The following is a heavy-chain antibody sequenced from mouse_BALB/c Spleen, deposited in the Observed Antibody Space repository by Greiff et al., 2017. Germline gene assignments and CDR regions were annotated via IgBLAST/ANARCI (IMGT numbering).Heavy chain of an antibody. V-gene: IGHV1-63*01. CDR3: ARWKGYGNPGAWFAY. D-gene: IGHD2-10*02. CDR1: GYAFTNYW. CDR2: IYPGSGNT. J-gene: IGHJ3*01. Sequence: QVQLQQSGAELVRPGTSVKISCKASGYAFTNYWLGWVKQRPGHGLEWIGDIYPGSGNTYYNEKFKGKATLTADKSSSTAYMQLSSLTSEDSAVYFCARWKGYGNPGAWFAYWGQGTLVTVSA.